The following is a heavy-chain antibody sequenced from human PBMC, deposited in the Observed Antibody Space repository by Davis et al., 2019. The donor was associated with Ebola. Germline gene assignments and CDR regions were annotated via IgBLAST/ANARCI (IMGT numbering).Heavy chain of an antibody. V-gene: IGHV3-9*01. CDR2: ISWNSDTI. CDR1: GFTFDAYP. J-gene: IGHJ6*02. Sequence: SLKISCAASGFTFDAYPMHWVRQAPGKGLEWVSGISWNSDTIGYGESVKGRFTISRDNAKNSLYLQMHSLRAEDTAVYYCARDPAVGVAALGYYYYGMDVWGQGTTVTVSS. CDR3: ARDPAVGVAALGYYYYGMDV. D-gene: IGHD6-13*01.